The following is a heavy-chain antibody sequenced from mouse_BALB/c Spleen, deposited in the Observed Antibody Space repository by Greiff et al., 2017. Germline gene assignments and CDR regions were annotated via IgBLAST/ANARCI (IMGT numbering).Heavy chain of an antibody. CDR1: GYSFTSYY. J-gene: IGHJ1*01. CDR2: IFPGSGNT. V-gene: IGHV1-66*01. D-gene: IGHD3-2*02. Sequence: QVQLQQSGPELVKPGASVKISCKASGYSFTSYYIHWVKQRPGQGLEWIGWIFPGSGNTKYNEKFKGKATLTADTSSSTAYMQLSSLTSEDSAVYFCARSGPSWYFDVWGAGTTVTVSS. CDR3: ARSGPSWYFDV.